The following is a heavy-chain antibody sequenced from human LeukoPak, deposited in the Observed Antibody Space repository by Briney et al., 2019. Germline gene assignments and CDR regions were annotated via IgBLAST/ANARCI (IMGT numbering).Heavy chain of an antibody. CDR1: GGSISSSSYY. Sequence: PSETLSLTCIVSGGSISSSSYYWGWIRQPPGKGLEWIGSIYHSGNTYYNPSLKSRVTISVDTSKNQFSLKLSSVTAADTAVYYCARKTVDGFDPWGQGTLVTVSS. D-gene: IGHD5-12*01. CDR2: IYHSGNT. V-gene: IGHV4-39*07. CDR3: ARKTVDGFDP. J-gene: IGHJ5*02.